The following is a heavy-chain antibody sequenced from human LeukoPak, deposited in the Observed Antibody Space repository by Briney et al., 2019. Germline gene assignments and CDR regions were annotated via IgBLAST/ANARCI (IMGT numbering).Heavy chain of an antibody. CDR3: ARGNSGNYYHYFDY. CDR2: TFYTGST. Sequence: SETLSLTCSVFGDSISGYYWSWIRQPPGKGLEWIAWTFYTGSTNYNPSLKSRVSISVDTSKNHLSLKLSSVTAADTAVYYCARGNSGNYYHYFDYWGQGTLVTVSS. CDR1: GDSISGYY. V-gene: IGHV4-59*08. J-gene: IGHJ4*02. D-gene: IGHD1-26*01.